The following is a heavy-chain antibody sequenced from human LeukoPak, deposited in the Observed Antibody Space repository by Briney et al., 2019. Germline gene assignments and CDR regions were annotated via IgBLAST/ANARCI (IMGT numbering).Heavy chain of an antibody. CDR1: GYTFTSYY. V-gene: IGHV1-46*01. D-gene: IGHD3-22*01. Sequence: ASVKVSCKASGYTFTSYYMHWVRQAPGQGLEWMGIINPRGGSTSYAQKFQGRVTMTRDMSTSTVYMELSSLRSEDTAVYYCARVRYYYDSSGHIGYWGQGTLVTVSS. CDR3: ARVRYYYDSSGHIGY. CDR2: INPRGGST. J-gene: IGHJ4*02.